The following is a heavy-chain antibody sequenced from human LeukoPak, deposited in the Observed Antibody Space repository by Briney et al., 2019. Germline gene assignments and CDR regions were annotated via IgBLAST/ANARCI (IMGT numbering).Heavy chain of an antibody. Sequence: GGSLRLSCTASGFALSNSGMSWVRQAPGKGLEWVSGIPGSGGNTYYADSVRGRFTISRDNSKNTLYLQMNSLRAEDTAVYYCARERKDLYDSSGYPGHYWGQGTLVTVSS. CDR2: IPGSGGNT. J-gene: IGHJ4*02. V-gene: IGHV3-23*01. CDR1: GFALSNSG. CDR3: ARERKDLYDSSGYPGHY. D-gene: IGHD3-22*01.